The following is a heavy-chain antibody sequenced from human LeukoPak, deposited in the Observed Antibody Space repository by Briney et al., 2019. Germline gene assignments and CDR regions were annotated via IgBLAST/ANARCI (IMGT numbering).Heavy chain of an antibody. D-gene: IGHD3-9*01. J-gene: IGHJ4*02. CDR3: ARGLCDSVTGYHNDYDS. CDR1: GGSVRSSSHY. Sequence: KASETLSLTCSVSGGSVRSSSHYWGWVRQPPGKGLEWIGTIYYNGKTYYNPSLKSRITSSVDTSSNQFSLKMSSVTVADTAVYYCARGLCDSVTGYHNDYDSWGPGTLVTVS. CDR2: IYYNGKT. V-gene: IGHV4-39*01.